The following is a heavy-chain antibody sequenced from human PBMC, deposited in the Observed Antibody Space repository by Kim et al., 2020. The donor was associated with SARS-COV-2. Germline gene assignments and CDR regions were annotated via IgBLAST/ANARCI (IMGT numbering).Heavy chain of an antibody. Sequence: SETLSLTCTVSGGSISSSSYYWGWIRQPPGKGLEWIGSIYYSGSTYYNPSLKSRVTISVDTSKNQFSLKLSSVTAADTAVYYCARLHYDSSGYYWYFDLWGRGTLVTVSS. CDR1: GGSISSSSYY. CDR3: ARLHYDSSGYYWYFDL. V-gene: IGHV4-39*01. J-gene: IGHJ2*01. D-gene: IGHD3-22*01. CDR2: IYYSGST.